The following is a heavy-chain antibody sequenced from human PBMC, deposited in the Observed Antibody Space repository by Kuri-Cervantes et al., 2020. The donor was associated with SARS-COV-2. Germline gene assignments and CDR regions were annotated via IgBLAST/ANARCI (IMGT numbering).Heavy chain of an antibody. J-gene: IGHJ4*02. V-gene: IGHV3-66*02. Sequence: GESLKISCTASGFAFNSYNMKWVRQTPGKGLEWVSVIYSGGSTYYADSVKGRFTISRDNSKNTLYLQMNSLRAEDTAVYYCARSPGDGDYDPFDYWGQGTLVTVSS. CDR1: GFAFNSYN. CDR3: ARSPGDGDYDPFDY. CDR2: IYSGGST. D-gene: IGHD4-17*01.